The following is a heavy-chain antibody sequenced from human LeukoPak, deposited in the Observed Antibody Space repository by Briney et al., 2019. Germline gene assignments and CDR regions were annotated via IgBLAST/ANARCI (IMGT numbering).Heavy chain of an antibody. Sequence: GGSLRLSCAASGFTFSSYAMSWVRQAPGKGLEWVSDISSSGSTIDYADSVKGRFTISRDNAKNSLYLQMNSLRAEDTAVYFCAKAGPGFGFDSWGQGTLVTVSS. CDR1: GFTFSSYA. D-gene: IGHD3-10*01. CDR2: ISSSGSTI. V-gene: IGHV3-48*03. CDR3: AKAGPGFGFDS. J-gene: IGHJ4*02.